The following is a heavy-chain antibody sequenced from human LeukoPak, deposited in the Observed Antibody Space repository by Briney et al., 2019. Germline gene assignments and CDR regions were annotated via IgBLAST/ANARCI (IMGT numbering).Heavy chain of an antibody. CDR1: GFTFSSYW. D-gene: IGHD1-1*01. J-gene: IGHJ6*04. CDR3: ARDLDDLLYYYYGMDV. Sequence: PGGSLRLSCAVSGFTFSSYWMSWVRQAPGKGREWVANIKQDGSEKYYVDSVKGRFTISRDNAKNSLYLQMNSLRAEDTAVYYCARDLDDLLYYYYGMDVWGKGTTVTVSS. CDR2: IKQDGSEK. V-gene: IGHV3-7*03.